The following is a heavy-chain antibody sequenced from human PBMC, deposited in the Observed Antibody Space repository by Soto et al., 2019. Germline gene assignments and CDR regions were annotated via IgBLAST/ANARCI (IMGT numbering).Heavy chain of an antibody. CDR2: IYYSGST. J-gene: IGHJ5*02. CDR1: GVSISSSSYY. V-gene: IGHV4-39*01. D-gene: IGHD6-19*01. Sequence: PSETLSLTCTVSGVSISSSSYYWGWIRQPPGKGLEWIGSIYYSGSTYYSPSLKSRVTISVDTSKNQFSLKLSSVTAADTAVYYCARHDGLYSSGCCWFDPWGQGTLVTVSS. CDR3: ARHDGLYSSGCCWFDP.